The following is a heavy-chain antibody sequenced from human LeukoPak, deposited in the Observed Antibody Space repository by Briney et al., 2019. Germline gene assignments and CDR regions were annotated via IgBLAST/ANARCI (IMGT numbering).Heavy chain of an antibody. CDR2: INVEGNYI. CDR3: ARDLTGPYDH. Sequence: GGSLRLSCAVSGFTLSNYGMHWVRQAPGKGLVWVARINVEGNYIDYAESVKGRFTISRGSAKNTLYLQMNSVRAEDTAVYSCARDLTGPYDHWGQGTLVTVSS. J-gene: IGHJ4*02. D-gene: IGHD3-22*01. CDR1: GFTLSNYG. V-gene: IGHV3-74*01.